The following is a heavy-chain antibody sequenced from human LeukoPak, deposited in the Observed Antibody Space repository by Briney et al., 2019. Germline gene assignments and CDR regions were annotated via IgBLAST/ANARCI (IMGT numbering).Heavy chain of an antibody. J-gene: IGHJ5*02. CDR2: IYYSGST. D-gene: IGHD3-9*01. V-gene: IGHV4-38-2*02. Sequence: SETLSLTCTVSGYSISSGYYWGWIRQPPGKGLEWIGSIYYSGSTYYNPSLKSRVTISVDTSKNQFSLKLSSVTAADTAVYYCARGLDPDWFDPWGQGTLVTVSS. CDR3: ARGLDPDWFDP. CDR1: GYSISSGYY.